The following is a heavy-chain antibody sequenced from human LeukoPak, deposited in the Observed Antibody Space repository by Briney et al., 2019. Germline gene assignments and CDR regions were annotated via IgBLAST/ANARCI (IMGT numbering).Heavy chain of an antibody. CDR3: ARDQGSIIVVVTAEGGSDAFDI. J-gene: IGHJ3*02. V-gene: IGHV3-30-3*01. CDR1: GFTFSSYA. D-gene: IGHD2-21*02. Sequence: GRSLRLSCAASGFTFSSYAMHWVRQAPGKGLEWVAVISYDGSNKYYADSVKGRFTISRDNSKNTLYLQMNSLRAEDTAVYYCARDQGSIIVVVTAEGGSDAFDIWGQGTMVTVSS. CDR2: ISYDGSNK.